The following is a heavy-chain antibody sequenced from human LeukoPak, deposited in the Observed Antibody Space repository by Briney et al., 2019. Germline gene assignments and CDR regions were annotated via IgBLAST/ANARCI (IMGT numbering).Heavy chain of an antibody. Sequence: ASVKVSCKASGYTFTIYGIHWVRQAPGQRLEWMGWINAGNGNTKDSQKFQGRVTVSRDTSASTAYMELSSLRSEDTAVYYCSRSENHGDFDYWGQGTLVTVSS. J-gene: IGHJ4*02. CDR2: INAGNGNT. D-gene: IGHD3-10*01. CDR3: SRSENHGDFDY. V-gene: IGHV1-3*01. CDR1: GYTFTIYG.